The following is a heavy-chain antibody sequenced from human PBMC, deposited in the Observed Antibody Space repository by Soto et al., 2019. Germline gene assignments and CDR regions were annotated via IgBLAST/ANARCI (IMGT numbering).Heavy chain of an antibody. V-gene: IGHV3-74*01. D-gene: IGHD1-1*01. CDR1: GFIFSRHW. Sequence: AGGSRRLSCAASGFIFSRHWMHWVRQAPGKGLVGVSHIGPDGSNIWEADSVQGRFTISRDNARNRLYLQMNSLRDEDTAIYYCVRDNNWSFDYWGQGILVTVSS. CDR3: VRDNNWSFDY. CDR2: IGPDGSNI. J-gene: IGHJ4*02.